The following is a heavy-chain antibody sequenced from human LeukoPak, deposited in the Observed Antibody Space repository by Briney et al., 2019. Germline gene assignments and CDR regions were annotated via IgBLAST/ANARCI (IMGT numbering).Heavy chain of an antibody. V-gene: IGHV1-18*01. CDR3: ARGGPSEGEWLLPVDY. CDR1: GYTFTSYG. D-gene: IGHD3-3*01. Sequence: ASVKVSCKASGYTFTSYGISWVRQAPGQGLEWMGWISAYNGNTNYAQKLQGRVTMTTDTSTSTAYMELRSLRSDDTAVYYCARGGPSEGEWLLPVDYWGQGTLVTVSS. CDR2: ISAYNGNT. J-gene: IGHJ4*02.